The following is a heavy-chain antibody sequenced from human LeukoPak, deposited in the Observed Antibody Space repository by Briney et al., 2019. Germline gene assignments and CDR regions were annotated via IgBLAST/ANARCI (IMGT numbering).Heavy chain of an antibody. CDR2: ISSSGST. Sequence: SETLSLTCTVSGDSVTNTRYYWSWIRQPAGKGLEWIGRISSSGSTNYNPSLKSRVTISVDTSKNQFSLKLSSVTAADTAVYYCARDKVLYYDSSGSNWFDPWGQGTLVTVSS. CDR3: ARDKVLYYDSSGSNWFDP. J-gene: IGHJ5*02. D-gene: IGHD3-22*01. CDR1: GDSVTNTRYY. V-gene: IGHV4-61*02.